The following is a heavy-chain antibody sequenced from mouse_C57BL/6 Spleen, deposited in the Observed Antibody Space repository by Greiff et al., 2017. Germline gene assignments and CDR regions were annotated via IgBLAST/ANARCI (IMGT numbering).Heavy chain of an antibody. Sequence: QVQLQQSGAELVKPGASVKISCKASGYAFSSYWMNWVKQRPGKGLEWIGQIYPGDGDTNYNGKFKGKATLTAHKSSSTAYMQLSSLTSEDSAVYFCARQDYGSSYRYFDVWGTGTTVTVSS. CDR2: IYPGDGDT. CDR3: ARQDYGSSYRYFDV. D-gene: IGHD1-1*01. V-gene: IGHV1-80*01. CDR1: GYAFSSYW. J-gene: IGHJ1*03.